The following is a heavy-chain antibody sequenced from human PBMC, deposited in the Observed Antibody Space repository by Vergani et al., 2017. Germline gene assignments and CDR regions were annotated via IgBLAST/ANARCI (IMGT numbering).Heavy chain of an antibody. CDR1: GFTFSGSA. V-gene: IGHV3-73*01. CDR3: FYDFWAGYDSGDV. CDR2: IRDKAYNYAT. D-gene: IGHD3/OR15-3a*01. Sequence: EVQLVVSGGGLVQPGGSLKLSCAASGFTFSGSAMHWVRQASGKGLEWIGRIRDKAYNYATVYAVSVKGRFTISRDDSKKTAYLQMNGLTTEDTAVYYCFYDFWAGYDSGDVWGKGTTVTVSS. J-gene: IGHJ6*04.